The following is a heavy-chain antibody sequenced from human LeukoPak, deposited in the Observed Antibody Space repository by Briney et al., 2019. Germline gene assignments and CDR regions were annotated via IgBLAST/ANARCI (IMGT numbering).Heavy chain of an antibody. D-gene: IGHD2-2*01. CDR3: ARDVGYCSSTSCYRAGGY. CDR2: ISYSGSP. Sequence: SETLSLTCTVSGGSISSYYWSWIRQPPGKGLEWIGYISYSGSPNYNPSLKSRVTISVDTSKNQFSLKLSSVTAADTAVYYCARDVGYCSSTSCYRAGGYWGQGTLVTVSS. CDR1: GGSISSYY. V-gene: IGHV4-59*01. J-gene: IGHJ4*02.